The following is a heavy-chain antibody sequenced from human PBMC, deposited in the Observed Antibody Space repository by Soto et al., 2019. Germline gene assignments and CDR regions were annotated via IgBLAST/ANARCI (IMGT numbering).Heavy chain of an antibody. CDR2: INHVGGT. Sequence: XTLSLACAVYGGFVSESEWTWIRQPPGKGLEWIGEINHVGGTNYNTSLKSRVTMSVDTSQNHFSLRLISVTAAETALYFCVRIRYQLPSSVLWLDPWGQGTPVTVSS. J-gene: IGHJ5*02. D-gene: IGHD3-16*01. V-gene: IGHV4-34*01. CDR3: VRIRYQLPSSVLWLDP. CDR1: GGFVSESE.